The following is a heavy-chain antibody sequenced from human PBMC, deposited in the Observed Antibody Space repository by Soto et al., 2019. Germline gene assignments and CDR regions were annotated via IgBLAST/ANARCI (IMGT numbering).Heavy chain of an antibody. Sequence: QVQLQQWGAGLLKPSETLSLTCAVYGESFSGYYWSWIRQHPGKGLEWIGEINHSGSTNYNPSLKSRVTMSVDTSKNQFSLKLSSVTAADTAMYYCAGNIGATISSFDYWGQGTLGTVSS. D-gene: IGHD5-12*01. CDR1: GESFSGYY. CDR2: INHSGST. J-gene: IGHJ4*02. V-gene: IGHV4-34*02. CDR3: AGNIGATISSFDY.